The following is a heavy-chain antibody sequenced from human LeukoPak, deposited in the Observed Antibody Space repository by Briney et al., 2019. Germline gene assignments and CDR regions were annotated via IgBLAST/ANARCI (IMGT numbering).Heavy chain of an antibody. Sequence: GGSLRLSCEASGFTFSNYAMSWVRQAPGKGLEWVSYISSSGSTIYYADSVKGRFTISRDNAKNSLYLQMNSLRAEDTAVYYCARTLITMVRGVIGYWGQGTLVTVSS. CDR2: ISSSGSTI. J-gene: IGHJ4*02. V-gene: IGHV3-11*01. D-gene: IGHD3-10*01. CDR3: ARTLITMVRGVIGY. CDR1: GFTFSNYA.